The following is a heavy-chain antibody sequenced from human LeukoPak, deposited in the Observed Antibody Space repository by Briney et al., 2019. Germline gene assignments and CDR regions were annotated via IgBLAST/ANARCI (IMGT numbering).Heavy chain of an antibody. CDR1: GFTFSAFA. CDR3: ARTRRGSSVDIPPPDY. J-gene: IGHJ4*02. D-gene: IGHD6-19*01. V-gene: IGHV3-23*01. CDR2: IRSSADAT. Sequence: HPGGSLRLSCVASGFTFSAFAMSWVRQAPGKGLEWVSAIRSSADATYHADSVKGRFAISRDNSRNTLYLQMSSLRAEDTAVYYCARTRRGSSVDIPPPDYWGQGTLVTVSS.